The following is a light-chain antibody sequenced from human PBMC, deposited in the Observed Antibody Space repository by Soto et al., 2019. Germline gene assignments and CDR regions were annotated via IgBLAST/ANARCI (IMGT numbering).Light chain of an antibody. Sequence: DIQMTQSPSTLSASVGDRVTITCRASQSISSWLAWYQQKPGKAPKLLIYKASSLDSGVPSRFSGSGSGTELTLTISSLQPDDFATYYCQQYNSYSRTFGQGTKLEIK. CDR3: QQYNSYSRT. CDR2: KAS. V-gene: IGKV1-5*03. CDR1: QSISSW. J-gene: IGKJ2*01.